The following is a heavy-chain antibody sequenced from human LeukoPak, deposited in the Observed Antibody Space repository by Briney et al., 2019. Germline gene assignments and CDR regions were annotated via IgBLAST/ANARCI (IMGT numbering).Heavy chain of an antibody. J-gene: IGHJ5*02. V-gene: IGHV1-2*02. Sequence: GSVKVSCKASGYTFTGYYMHWVRQAPGQGLEWMGWINPNSGGTNYAQKFQGRVTMTRDTSISTAYMELSRLRSDDTAVYYCARQEYQLLYRMWFDPWGQGTLVTVSS. CDR2: INPNSGGT. CDR1: GYTFTGYY. D-gene: IGHD2-2*02. CDR3: ARQEYQLLYRMWFDP.